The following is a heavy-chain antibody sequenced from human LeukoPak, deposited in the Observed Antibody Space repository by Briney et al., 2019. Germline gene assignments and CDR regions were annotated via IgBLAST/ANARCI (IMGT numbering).Heavy chain of an antibody. V-gene: IGHV3-21*06. J-gene: IGHJ3*01. D-gene: IGHD1-14*01. CDR2: ISPSGSDT. CDR3: ARARIKGFRVQGVGPCDL. CDR1: DFDFSDYI. Sequence: PGGSLRLSCEALDFDFSDYIMNWFRQAPGKGPEWVSSISPSGSDTYYRDAVRGRFTISRDRATNSLLLQMSSLRVEDTALYYCARARIKGFRVQGVGPCDLWGPGTMGSVSS.